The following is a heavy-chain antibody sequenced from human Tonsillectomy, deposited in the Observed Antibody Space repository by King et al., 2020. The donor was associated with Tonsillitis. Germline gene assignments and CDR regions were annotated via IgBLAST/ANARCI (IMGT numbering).Heavy chain of an antibody. CDR1: GFTFSSYA. J-gene: IGHJ6*02. D-gene: IGHD6-13*01. V-gene: IGHV3-30-3*01. CDR2: ISYDGSNK. CDR3: AREWCADSSSWFWDYYYCMDV. Sequence: VQLVESGGGVVQPGRSLRLSCAASGFTFSSYAMHWVRQAPGKGLEWVAVISYDGSNKYYADSVKGRFTISRDNSKNTLYLQMKSLRAEDTAVYYCAREWCADSSSWFWDYYYCMDVWGQGTTVTVSS.